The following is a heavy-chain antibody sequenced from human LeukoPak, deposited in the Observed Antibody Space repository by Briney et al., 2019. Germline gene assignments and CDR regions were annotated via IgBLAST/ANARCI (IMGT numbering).Heavy chain of an antibody. CDR1: GFTFSSYA. CDR2: ISGSGGST. J-gene: IGHJ6*02. V-gene: IGHV3-23*01. CDR3: AKIITMARGVIIKAPMDV. D-gene: IGHD3-10*01. Sequence: EGSLRLSCAASGFTFSSYAMSWVRQAPGKGLDWVSAISGSGGSTYYADSVKGRFTISRDNSKNTLYLQMNSLRAEDTAVYYCAKIITMARGVIIKAPMDVWGQGTTVTVSS.